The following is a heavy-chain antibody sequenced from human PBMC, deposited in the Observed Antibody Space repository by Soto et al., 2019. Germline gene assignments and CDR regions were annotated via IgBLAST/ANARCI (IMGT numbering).Heavy chain of an antibody. CDR1: GFTVSSNY. CDR2: TYSGGST. CDR3: ARAPSWTAGPFDY. D-gene: IGHD5-12*01. V-gene: IGHV3-66*01. J-gene: IGHJ4*02. Sequence: PGGSLRLSCAASGFTVSSNYMSWVRQAPGKGPEWVSVTYSGGSTYYADSVKGRFTISRDNSKNTLYLQMNSLRAEDTAVYYCARAPSWTAGPFDYWGQGTLVTDSS.